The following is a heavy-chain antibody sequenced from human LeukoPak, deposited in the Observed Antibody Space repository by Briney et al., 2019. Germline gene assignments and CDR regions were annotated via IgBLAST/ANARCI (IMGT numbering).Heavy chain of an antibody. V-gene: IGHV4-34*01. Sequence: KPSETLSLTCAVSGGSFSGYWWCWIRQSPGTGLEWIGEISQSGKTNYNPSFESRVTISLDTSKNQFSLHLSSVTAADTAVYYCARTDYSLPWGQGTPVTVSS. CDR2: ISQSGKT. J-gene: IGHJ5*02. CDR3: ARTDYSLP. D-gene: IGHD4-11*01. CDR1: GGSFSGYW.